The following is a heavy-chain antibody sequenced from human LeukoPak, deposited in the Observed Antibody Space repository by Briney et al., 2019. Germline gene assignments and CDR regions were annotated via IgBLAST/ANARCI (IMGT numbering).Heavy chain of an antibody. Sequence: GGSLRLSCAASGFTFSDYYVSWIRQAPGKGLEWVSYISSSGSTIYYADSVKGRFTISRDNAKNSLYLQMNSLRAEDTALYYCAKDNIRGYSYGYCFDYWGQGTLVTVSS. D-gene: IGHD5-18*01. J-gene: IGHJ4*02. CDR2: ISSSGSTI. V-gene: IGHV3-11*01. CDR1: GFTFSDYY. CDR3: AKDNIRGYSYGYCFDY.